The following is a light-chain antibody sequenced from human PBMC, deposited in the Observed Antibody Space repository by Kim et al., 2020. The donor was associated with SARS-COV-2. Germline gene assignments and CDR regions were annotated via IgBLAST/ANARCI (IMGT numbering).Light chain of an antibody. Sequence: SVKPTCTMSSGHSSYAITWHQQQPEKGPRYLMKLNSDGSHSKGDGIPDRFSGSSSGAERYLTISSLQSEDEADYYCQTWGTGSWVFGGGTQLTVL. CDR3: QTWGTGSWV. V-gene: IGLV4-69*01. J-gene: IGLJ3*02. CDR1: SGHSSYA. CDR2: LNSDGSH.